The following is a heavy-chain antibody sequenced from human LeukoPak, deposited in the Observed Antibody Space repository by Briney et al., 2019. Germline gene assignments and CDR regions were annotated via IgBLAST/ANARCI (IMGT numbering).Heavy chain of an antibody. CDR2: INHSGST. CDR3: ARGTGAAGMFDP. Sequence: GSLRLSCAASGFTGSSNYMSWIRQPPGKGLEWIGEINHSGSTNYNPSLKSRVTISVDTSKNQFSLKLSSVTAADTAVYYCARGTGAAGMFDPWGQGTLVTVSS. D-gene: IGHD6-13*01. J-gene: IGHJ5*02. CDR1: GFTGSSNY. V-gene: IGHV4-34*01.